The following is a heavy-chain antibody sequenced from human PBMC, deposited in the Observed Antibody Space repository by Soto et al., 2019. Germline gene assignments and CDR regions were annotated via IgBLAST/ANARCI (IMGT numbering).Heavy chain of an antibody. J-gene: IGHJ6*03. CDR3: ARDSGSYSSYYYMDV. CDR1: GYTFTSYD. CDR2: MNPNSGNT. D-gene: IGHD1-26*01. V-gene: IGHV1-8*01. Sequence: ASVKVSCKASGYTFTSYDINWVRQATGQGLEWMGWMNPNSGNTGYAQKFQGRVTMTRNTSISTAYMELSSLRSDDTAVYYCARDSGSYSSYYYMDVWGKGTTVTVSS.